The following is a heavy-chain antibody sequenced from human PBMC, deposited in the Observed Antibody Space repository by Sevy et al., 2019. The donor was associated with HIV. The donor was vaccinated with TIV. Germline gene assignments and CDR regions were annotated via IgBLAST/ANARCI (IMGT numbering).Heavy chain of an antibody. D-gene: IGHD6-19*01. Sequence: GGSLRLSCAASGFTVSRNYMSWVRQAPGKGLEWVSVIYSDGKTFYADSVQDRFTISRDNSKNTLYLQMNSLRAEDTAVYYCAGWSSVRTLFDYWGQGTLVTVS. CDR3: AGWSSVRTLFDY. J-gene: IGHJ4*02. CDR2: IYSDGKT. V-gene: IGHV3-66*01. CDR1: GFTVSRNY.